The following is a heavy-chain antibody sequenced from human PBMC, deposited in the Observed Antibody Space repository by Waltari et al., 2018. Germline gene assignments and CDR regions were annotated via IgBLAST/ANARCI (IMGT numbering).Heavy chain of an antibody. CDR2: IIPILGIA. J-gene: IGHJ4*02. D-gene: IGHD2-21*01. CDR1: GGTFSSNA. V-gene: IGHV1-69*04. CDR3: ATEAYCGGDCYFRFDY. Sequence: QVQLVQSGAEVKKPGSSVKVSCKASGGTFSSNAISWVRQAPGQGLEWMGGIIPILGIANYAQKFQCRVTITADEATSTAYMELSSLRSEDTAVYYCATEAYCGGDCYFRFDYWGQGTLVTVSS.